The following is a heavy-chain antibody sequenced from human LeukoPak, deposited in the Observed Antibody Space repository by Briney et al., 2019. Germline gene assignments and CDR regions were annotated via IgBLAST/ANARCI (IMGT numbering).Heavy chain of an antibody. CDR1: GGSISGYY. J-gene: IGHJ3*02. D-gene: IGHD2-15*01. V-gene: IGHV4-59*01. CDR3: ARDTVLNAFDI. Sequence: SETLSLTCTVSGGSISGYYWSWIRQPPGKGLEWIGYIYYSGSTNYNPSLKSRVTISVDTSKNQFSLKLSSVTAADTAVYYCARDTVLNAFDIWGQGTMVTVSS. CDR2: IYYSGST.